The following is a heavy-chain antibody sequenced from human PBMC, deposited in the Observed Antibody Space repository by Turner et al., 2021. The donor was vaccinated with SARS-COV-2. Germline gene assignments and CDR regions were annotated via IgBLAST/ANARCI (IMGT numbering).Heavy chain of an antibody. CDR1: GFTFSSYA. CDR2: ISGGGGRT. CDR3: AKGYDSSGYYSARGGLFCDY. V-gene: IGHV3-23*01. J-gene: IGHJ4*02. D-gene: IGHD3-22*01. Sequence: EVQLLESGGGLVQPGGSLRLSCAASGFTFSSYAMNWVRQAPGKGLEWVSAISGGGGRTYYADSVKGRFTISRDNSKNTLYLQMNSLRAEDTAVYYCAKGYDSSGYYSARGGLFCDYWGQGTLVTVSS.